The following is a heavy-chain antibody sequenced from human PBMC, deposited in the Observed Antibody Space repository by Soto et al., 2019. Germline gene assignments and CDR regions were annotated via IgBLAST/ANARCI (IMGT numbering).Heavy chain of an antibody. Sequence: ASVKVSCNASGYTFTSYGISWVRQAPGQGLEWMGWISAYNGNTNYAQKLQGRVTMTTDTSTSTAYMELRSLRSDDTAVYYCARNQQNYYYYGMDVWGQGTTVTVSS. V-gene: IGHV1-18*01. CDR1: GYTFTSYG. J-gene: IGHJ6*02. CDR3: ARNQQNYYYYGMDV. CDR2: ISAYNGNT.